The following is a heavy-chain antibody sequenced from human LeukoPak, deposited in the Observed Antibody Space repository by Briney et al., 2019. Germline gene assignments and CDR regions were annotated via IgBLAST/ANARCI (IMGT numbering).Heavy chain of an antibody. CDR1: GYTFTGYY. D-gene: IGHD4-17*01. J-gene: IGHJ5*02. CDR3: ARGVIFNGDYEPNWFDP. CDR2: INPNSGGT. Sequence: ASVKVSCKASGYTFTGYYMHWVRQAPGQGLEWMGWINPNSGGTNYAQKFQGRVTMTRDTSISTAYMELSRLRSDDTAVYYCARGVIFNGDYEPNWFDPWGQGTLVTVSS. V-gene: IGHV1-2*02.